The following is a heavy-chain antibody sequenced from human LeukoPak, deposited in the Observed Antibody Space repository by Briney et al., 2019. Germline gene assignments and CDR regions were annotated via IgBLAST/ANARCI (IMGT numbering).Heavy chain of an antibody. CDR1: GGSFSGYY. V-gene: IGHV4-34*01. CDR2: INHSGST. D-gene: IGHD4-17*01. J-gene: IGHJ5*02. CDR3: ARDQYGDNGEYWFDP. Sequence: SETLSLTCAVYGGSFSGYYWSWIRQPPGKGLEWIGEINHSGSTNYNPSLKSRVTISVDTSKNQFSLKLSSVTAADTAVYYCARDQYGDNGEYWFDPWGQGTLVTVSS.